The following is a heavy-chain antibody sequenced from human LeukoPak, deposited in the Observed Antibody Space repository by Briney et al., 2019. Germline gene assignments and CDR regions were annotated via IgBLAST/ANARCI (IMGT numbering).Heavy chain of an antibody. V-gene: IGHV4-4*09. Sequence: SETLSLTCTVSGGSISSYYWSWIRQPPGKGLEWIGYIYTSGSTNYNPSLKSRVTISVDTSKNQFSLKLSSVTAADTAVYYCARHKEAVWTYYDFWSSYYRGVWFDPWGQGTLVTVSS. D-gene: IGHD3-3*01. CDR1: GGSISSYY. CDR3: ARHKEAVWTYYDFWSSYYRGVWFDP. CDR2: IYTSGST. J-gene: IGHJ5*02.